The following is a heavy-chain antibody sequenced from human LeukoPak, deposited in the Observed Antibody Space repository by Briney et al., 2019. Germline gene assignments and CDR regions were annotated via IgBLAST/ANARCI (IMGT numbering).Heavy chain of an antibody. Sequence: PSETLSRTCTVSGGSLSSSSYYWGWIRQPPGKGLEWIGSIYYSGSTYYNPSLKSRVTISVDTSKNQFSLKLSSVTAADTAVYYCEATYYYDSSGYYYRPYYYYYMDVWGKGTTVTVSS. CDR3: EATYYYDSSGYYYRPYYYYYMDV. D-gene: IGHD3-22*01. CDR2: IYYSGST. V-gene: IGHV4-39*01. CDR1: GGSLSSSSYY. J-gene: IGHJ6*03.